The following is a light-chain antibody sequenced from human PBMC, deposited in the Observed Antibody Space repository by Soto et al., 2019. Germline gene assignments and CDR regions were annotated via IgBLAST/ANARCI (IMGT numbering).Light chain of an antibody. Sequence: EVVLTQSPGTLSLSPGERATVSCSASQTISRNYLAWYQKKPGQAPRLLIYGASTRATGIPDRFTGSGSGTDFTLTIARLEPEDFAVYYCQQYGGPVPWTFGQGTKVDNK. V-gene: IGKV3-20*01. CDR3: QQYGGPVPWT. J-gene: IGKJ1*01. CDR1: QTISRNY. CDR2: GAS.